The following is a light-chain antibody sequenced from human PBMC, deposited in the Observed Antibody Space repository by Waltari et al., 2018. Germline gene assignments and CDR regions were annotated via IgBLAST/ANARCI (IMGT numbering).Light chain of an antibody. CDR2: WAS. V-gene: IGKV4-1*01. J-gene: IGKJ1*01. CDR1: QSVLYSSNNQNY. Sequence: DIVMTQSPDSLAVSLGERATINCKSSQSVLYSSNNQNYLSWFQQKPGQPPKLLFYWASTRESGVPDRFSGSGSGTDFTLTISSLQAEDVAVYYCQQYYAAPWTFGQGTMVEIK. CDR3: QQYYAAPWT.